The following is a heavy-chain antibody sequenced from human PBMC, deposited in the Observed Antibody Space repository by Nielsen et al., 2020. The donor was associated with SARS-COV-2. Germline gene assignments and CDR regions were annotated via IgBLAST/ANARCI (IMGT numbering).Heavy chain of an antibody. V-gene: IGHV3-7*01. CDR1: GFTFSSYW. CDR3: ARERFRRITIFGVVTNYYYGMDV. CDR2: INQDGSEK. J-gene: IGHJ6*02. D-gene: IGHD3-3*01. Sequence: GGSLRLSCAASGFTFSSYWMSWVRQAPGKGLEWVANINQDGSEKYYVDSVKGRFTISRDNAKNSLYLQMNSLRAEDTAVYYCARERFRRITIFGVVTNYYYGMDVWGQGTTVTVSS.